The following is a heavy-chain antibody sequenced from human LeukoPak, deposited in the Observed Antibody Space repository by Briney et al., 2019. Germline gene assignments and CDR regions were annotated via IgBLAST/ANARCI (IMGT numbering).Heavy chain of an antibody. CDR2: IYYSGST. D-gene: IGHD3-22*01. J-gene: IGHJ6*03. CDR3: ARASQYDSSGYYTNALYYYMDV. V-gene: IGHV4-30-4*08. Sequence: SETLSLTCTVSGGSISRGDYYWSWIRQPPGKGLEWIGYIYYSGSTYYNPSLKSRVTISVDTSKNQFSLKLSSVTAADTAVYYCARASQYDSSGYYTNALYYYMDVWGKGTTVTVSS. CDR1: GGSISRGDYY.